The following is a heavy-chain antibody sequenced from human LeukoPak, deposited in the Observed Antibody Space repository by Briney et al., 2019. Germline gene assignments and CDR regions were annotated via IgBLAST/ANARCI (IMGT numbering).Heavy chain of an antibody. J-gene: IGHJ3*02. CDR1: GGSISSGSYY. CDR3: ARGEAYFDWLTYAFDI. V-gene: IGHV4-61*02. D-gene: IGHD3-9*01. Sequence: PSQTLSLTCTVSGGSISSGSYYRSWIRQPAGKGLGWIGRIYTSGSTNYNPSLKSRVTISVDTSKNQFYLKMSSVTAADTAVYYCARGEAYFDWLTYAFDIWGQGTMVTVSS. CDR2: IYTSGST.